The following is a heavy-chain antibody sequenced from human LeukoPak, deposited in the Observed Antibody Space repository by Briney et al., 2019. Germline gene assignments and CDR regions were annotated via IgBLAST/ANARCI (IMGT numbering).Heavy chain of an antibody. J-gene: IGHJ6*03. D-gene: IGHD3-22*01. Sequence: GGSLRLSCAASGFTFDDYAVHWVRQAPGKGLEWVSGISWNSGSIGYADSVKGRFTISRDNAKNSLYLQMNSLRAEDTALYYCAKDVYYDSSGSYMDVWGKGTTVTISS. CDR3: AKDVYYDSSGSYMDV. V-gene: IGHV3-9*01. CDR1: GFTFDDYA. CDR2: ISWNSGSI.